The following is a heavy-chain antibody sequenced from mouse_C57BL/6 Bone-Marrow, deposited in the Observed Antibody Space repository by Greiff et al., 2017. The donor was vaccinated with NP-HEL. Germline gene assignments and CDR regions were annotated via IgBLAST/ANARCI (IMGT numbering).Heavy chain of an antibody. CDR2: IRPNSGST. J-gene: IGHJ3*01. V-gene: IGHV1-64*01. Sequence: QVQLQQPGAELVKPGASVKLSCKASGYTFTSYWMHWVQQRPGQGLEWIGMIRPNSGSTNYNEKFKSKATLTVDKSSSTAYMQLSSLTSEDSAILYYARRGGNYRAWFAYWGQGTLVTVSA. D-gene: IGHD2-1*01. CDR1: GYTFTSYW. CDR3: ARRGGNYRAWFAY.